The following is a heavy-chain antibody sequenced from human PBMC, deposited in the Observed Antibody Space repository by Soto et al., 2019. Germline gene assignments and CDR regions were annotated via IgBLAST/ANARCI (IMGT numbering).Heavy chain of an antibody. CDR2: ISYDGSNK. CDR3: ARDERDIVLMVYAISYYFDY. J-gene: IGHJ4*02. Sequence: QVQLVESGGGVVQPGRSLRLSCAASGFTLSSYAMHWVRQAQGKGLEWVAVISYDGSNKYYADSVKGRFTISRDNSKNTLYLQMNSLRAEDTAVYYCARDERDIVLMVYAISYYFDYCGQGTLVTVSS. D-gene: IGHD2-8*01. V-gene: IGHV3-30-3*01. CDR1: GFTLSSYA.